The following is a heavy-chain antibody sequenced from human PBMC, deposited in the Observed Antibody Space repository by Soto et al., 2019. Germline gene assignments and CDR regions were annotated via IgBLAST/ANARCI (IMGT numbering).Heavy chain of an antibody. CDR2: IYHSGST. J-gene: IGHJ4*02. D-gene: IGHD6-6*01. Sequence: PSETLSLTCAVSGGSISSGGYSWSWIRQPPGKGLEWIGYIYHSGSTYYNPSLKSRVTISVDRSKNQFSLKLSSVTAADTAVYYCARRYSSSPYYFDYWGQGTLVTVSS. CDR3: ARRYSSSPYYFDY. V-gene: IGHV4-30-2*01. CDR1: GGSISSGGYS.